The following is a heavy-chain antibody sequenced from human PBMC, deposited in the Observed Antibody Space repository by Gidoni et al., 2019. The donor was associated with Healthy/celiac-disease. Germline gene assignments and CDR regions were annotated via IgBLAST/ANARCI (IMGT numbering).Heavy chain of an antibody. CDR1: GFTFRSYA. Sequence: VQLLESGGGLVQPGGSLSPSCAASGFTFRSYAMSWVRQAPGKGLDGVSAISGSGGSTYYADSVKGRFTISRDNSKNTLYLQMNSLRAEDTAVYYCAKDPGEKFGRSGYIDWGQGTLVTVSS. D-gene: IGHD3-22*01. CDR2: ISGSGGST. V-gene: IGHV3-23*01. CDR3: AKDPGEKFGRSGYID. J-gene: IGHJ4*02.